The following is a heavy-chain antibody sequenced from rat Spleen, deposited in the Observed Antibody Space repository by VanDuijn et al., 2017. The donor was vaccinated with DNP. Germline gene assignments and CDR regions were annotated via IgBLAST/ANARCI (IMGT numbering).Heavy chain of an antibody. Sequence: EVQLEESGGGLVQPGRSLKLSCSASGFTFSNYNMAGVRQAPKKGLEWVATIIYDGRSTYYGDSVKGRLTISRDNAKSTLYLQMDSLRSEDTATYYCATQTLNSYWGQGVMVTVSS. CDR3: ATQTLNSY. J-gene: IGHJ2*01. V-gene: IGHV5S10*01. CDR1: GFTFSNYN. CDR2: IIYDGRST. D-gene: IGHD1-11*01.